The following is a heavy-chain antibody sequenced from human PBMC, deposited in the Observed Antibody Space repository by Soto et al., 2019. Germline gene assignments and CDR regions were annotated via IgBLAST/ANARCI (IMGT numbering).Heavy chain of an antibody. CDR2: IYYSGST. D-gene: IGHD3-3*01. CDR1: GGSISSYY. Sequence: SETLSLTCTVSGGSISSYYWSWIRQPPGKGLEWIGYIYYSGSTNYNPSLKSRVTISVDTSKNQFSLKLSSVTAADTAVYYCARVKVGDLFRFNWFFDLWGRGTLVTVSS. J-gene: IGHJ2*01. CDR3: ARVKVGDLFRFNWFFDL. V-gene: IGHV4-59*08.